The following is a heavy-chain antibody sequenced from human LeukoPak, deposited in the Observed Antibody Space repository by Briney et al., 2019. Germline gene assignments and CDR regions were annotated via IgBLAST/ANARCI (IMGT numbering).Heavy chain of an antibody. CDR2: TYYRSKWYN. V-gene: IGHV6-1*01. D-gene: IGHD2-2*01. CDR1: GDIVSSNSAA. Sequence: SQTLSLTCAISGDIVSSNSAAWNWIRQSPSRGLEWLGRTYYRSKWYNDYAVSVKSRITINPDTSKNQFSLQLNSVTPEDTAVYYCARSGMDCSSTSCPPLGFDPWGQGTLVTVSS. CDR3: ARSGMDCSSTSCPPLGFDP. J-gene: IGHJ5*02.